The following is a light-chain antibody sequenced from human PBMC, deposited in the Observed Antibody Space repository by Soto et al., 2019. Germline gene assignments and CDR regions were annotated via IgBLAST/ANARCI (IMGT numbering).Light chain of an antibody. V-gene: IGKV3-20*01. Sequence: VLTQSPGTLSLSPGERTTLSCRARQKIRGNELTWYQQKPGQPPRLHIYRGSSRAPGIPDRFSGRGSGTEFTLPISRLEPEDFAVYYCQDYGTSAPWTFGQGTRVEIK. CDR1: QKIRGNE. J-gene: IGKJ1*01. CDR2: RGS. CDR3: QDYGTSAPWT.